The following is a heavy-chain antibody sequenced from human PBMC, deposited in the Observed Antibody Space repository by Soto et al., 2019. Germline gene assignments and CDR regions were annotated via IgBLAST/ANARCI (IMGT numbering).Heavy chain of an antibody. CDR2: IKSKTDGGTT. J-gene: IGHJ6*03. CDR1: GFTFSNAW. CDR3: TTAGDGDYVVYYYYYMDV. V-gene: IGHV3-15*01. Sequence: GGSLRLSCAASGFTFSNAWMSWVRQAPGKGLEWVGRIKSKTDGGTTDYAAPVKGRFTISRDDSKNTLYLQMNSLKTEDTAVYYCTTAGDGDYVVYYYYYMDVWGKGTTVTVSS. D-gene: IGHD4-17*01.